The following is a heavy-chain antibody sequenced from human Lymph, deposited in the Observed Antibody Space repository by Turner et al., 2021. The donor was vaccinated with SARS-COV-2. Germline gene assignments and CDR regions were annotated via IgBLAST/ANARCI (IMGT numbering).Heavy chain of an antibody. D-gene: IGHD2-15*01. J-gene: IGHJ4*02. Sequence: QVQLVASGGGVVQPGRSLRPSCAASGFTFSSYAMHWVRQAPGKGLEWVALISYDGSNKYYADSVKGRFTISRDNSKNTLYLQMNSLRAEDTAVYYCARDGGGNFNYWGQGTLVTVSS. CDR3: ARDGGGNFNY. CDR2: ISYDGSNK. CDR1: GFTFSSYA. V-gene: IGHV3-30-3*01.